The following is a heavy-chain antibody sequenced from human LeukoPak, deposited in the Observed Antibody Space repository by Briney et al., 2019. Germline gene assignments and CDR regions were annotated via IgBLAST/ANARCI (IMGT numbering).Heavy chain of an antibody. Sequence: PGRSLRLSCAASGFTFDDYAMHWVRQAPGKGLEWVSGISWNSGSIGYADSVKGRFTISRDNAKNSLYLQMNSLRAEDTALYYCAKDSSLYGPLDWGQGTLVTVSS. CDR3: AKDSSLYGPLD. J-gene: IGHJ4*02. CDR1: GFTFDDYA. V-gene: IGHV3-9*01. CDR2: ISWNSGSI. D-gene: IGHD2-8*01.